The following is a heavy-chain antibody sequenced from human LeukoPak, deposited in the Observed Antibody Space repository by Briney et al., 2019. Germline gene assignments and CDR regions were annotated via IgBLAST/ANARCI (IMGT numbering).Heavy chain of an antibody. V-gene: IGHV4-59*01. CDR1: GGSISSYY. Sequence: SETLSLTCTVSGGSISSYYWSWIRQPPGKGLEWIGYIYYSGSTNYNPSLKSRVTISVDTSKNQFSLKLSSVTAADTAVYYCARDREWFDPWGQGTLVTVSS. CDR3: ARDREWFDP. J-gene: IGHJ5*02. CDR2: IYYSGST.